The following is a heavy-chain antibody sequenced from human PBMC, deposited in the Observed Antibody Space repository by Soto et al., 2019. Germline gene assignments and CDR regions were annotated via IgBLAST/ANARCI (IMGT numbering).Heavy chain of an antibody. J-gene: IGHJ4*02. CDR3: ARAPTSRFDD. CDR1: GFTFSSYA. CDR2: ISGSGGST. Sequence: SLRLSCAASGFTFSSYAMSWVRQAPGKGLEWVSAISGSGGSTYYADSVKGRFNISRDNSKNTLYLQMNSLRGEDTAVYYCARAPTSRFDDWGQGTLVTVAS. V-gene: IGHV3-23*01.